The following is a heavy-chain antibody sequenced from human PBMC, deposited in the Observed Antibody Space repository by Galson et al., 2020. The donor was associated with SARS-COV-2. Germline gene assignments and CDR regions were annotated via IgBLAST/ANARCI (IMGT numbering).Heavy chain of an antibody. CDR1: GFTFSSYG. V-gene: IGHV3-30*18. CDR2: ISYDGSNK. Sequence: GGSLRLSCAASGFTFSSYGMHWVRQAPGKGLEWVAVISYDGSNKYYADSVKGRFTISRDNSKNTLYLQMNSLRAEDTAVYYCAKVAGPYCSGGSCYGYYFDYWGQGTLVTVSS. J-gene: IGHJ4*02. CDR3: AKVAGPYCSGGSCYGYYFDY. D-gene: IGHD2-15*01.